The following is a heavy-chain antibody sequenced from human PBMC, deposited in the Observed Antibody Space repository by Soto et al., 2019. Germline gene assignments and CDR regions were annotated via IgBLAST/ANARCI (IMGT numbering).Heavy chain of an antibody. D-gene: IGHD6-13*01. CDR2: IIPIFGTA. V-gene: IGHV1-69*13. CDR1: GGTFSSYA. CDR3: ASRSAIAAANYYYYYGMDV. Sequence: SLKVSCKASGGTFSSYAISWVRQAPGQGLEWMGGIIPIFGTANYAQKFQGRVTITADESTSTAYMELSSLRSEDTAVYYCASRSAIAAANYYYYYGMDVWGQGTTVTV. J-gene: IGHJ6*02.